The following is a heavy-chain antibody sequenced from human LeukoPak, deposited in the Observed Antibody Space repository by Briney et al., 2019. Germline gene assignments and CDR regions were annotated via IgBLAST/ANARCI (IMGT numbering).Heavy chain of an antibody. CDR1: GFTFSTFA. CDR2: ITGSGPYM. V-gene: IGHV3-21*04. CDR3: ARGRGAAVANWFDP. D-gene: IGHD6-13*01. J-gene: IGHJ5*02. Sequence: PGGSLRLSCAASGFTFSTFAMHWVRLSPGKGLEWVSSITGSGPYMLYADSVKHRFTISRDNAKNSLYLQMNSLRAEDTALYYCARGRGAAVANWFDPWGQGTLVTVSS.